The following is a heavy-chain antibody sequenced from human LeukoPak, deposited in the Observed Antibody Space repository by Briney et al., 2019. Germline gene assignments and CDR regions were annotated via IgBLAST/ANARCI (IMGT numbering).Heavy chain of an antibody. CDR1: GGSFSGYY. J-gene: IGHJ4*02. CDR2: INHSGST. CDR3: ARVQLLPYYFDY. D-gene: IGHD4-11*01. V-gene: IGHV4-34*01. Sequence: SETLSRTCAVYGGSFSGYYWSWIRQPPGKGLEWIGEINHSGSTNYNPSLKSRVTISVDTSKNQFSLTLSSVTAADTTVYYCARVQLLPYYFDYWGQGTLVTVSS.